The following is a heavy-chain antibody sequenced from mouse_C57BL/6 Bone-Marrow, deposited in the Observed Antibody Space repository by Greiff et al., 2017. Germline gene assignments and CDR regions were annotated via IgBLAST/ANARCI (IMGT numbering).Heavy chain of an antibody. Sequence: QVQLQQPGAELVRPGTSVKLSCKASGYTFTSYWMHWVKQRPGQGLEWIGVIDPSDSYTNYNEKFKGKATLTVDTSSSTAYMQLSSLTSEDCAVYYCARGEYYYGSSYLDYWGQGTTLTVSS. CDR3: ARGEYYYGSSYLDY. D-gene: IGHD1-1*01. V-gene: IGHV1-59*01. CDR2: IDPSDSYT. J-gene: IGHJ2*01. CDR1: GYTFTSYW.